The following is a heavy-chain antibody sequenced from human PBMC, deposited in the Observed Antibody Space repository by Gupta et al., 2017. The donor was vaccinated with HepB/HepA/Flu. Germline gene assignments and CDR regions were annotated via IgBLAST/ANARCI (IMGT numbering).Heavy chain of an antibody. V-gene: IGHV4-39*01. CDR3: ARQYDY. Sequence: QLQLQESGPGLVKPSETLSLTCTVSGGSISSSSYYWGWNRQPPGKGLEWIGSIYYRGSTYYNPSLKSRVTISVDTSKNQFSLKLSSVTAADTAGDYCARQYDYWGQGTLVTVSS. CDR1: GGSISSSSYY. CDR2: IYYRGST. J-gene: IGHJ4*02.